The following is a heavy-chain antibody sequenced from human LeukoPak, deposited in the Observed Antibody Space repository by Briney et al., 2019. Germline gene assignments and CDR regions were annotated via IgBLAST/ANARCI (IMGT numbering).Heavy chain of an antibody. Sequence: PWASVRVSCKTSGYTFTSYGITWVRQAPGQGLEWMAYISPNNGKTNYARNLQGRVTMTTDASTSTAYLELRSLISDDTAVYYCAKGCSGGDYYGIDVWGQGTTVTVSS. CDR1: GYTFTSYG. CDR3: AKGCSGGDYYGIDV. J-gene: IGHJ6*02. D-gene: IGHD2-15*01. V-gene: IGHV1-18*01. CDR2: ISPNNGKT.